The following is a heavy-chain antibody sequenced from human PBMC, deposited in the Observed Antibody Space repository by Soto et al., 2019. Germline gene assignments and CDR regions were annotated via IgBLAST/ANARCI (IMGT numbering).Heavy chain of an antibody. CDR3: AKEAPGGWHFFDT. CDR2: ISDDGSQK. CDR1: GFTFRTYG. Sequence: LRLSCAASGFTFRTYGMHWVRQAPGKGLEWVAFISDDGSQKYYGDSVKGRFTISRDNSKNTLSLRMISLRTEDTSVYYCAKEAPGGWHFFDTWGQGTLVTVSS. D-gene: IGHD6-19*01. J-gene: IGHJ4*02. V-gene: IGHV3-30*18.